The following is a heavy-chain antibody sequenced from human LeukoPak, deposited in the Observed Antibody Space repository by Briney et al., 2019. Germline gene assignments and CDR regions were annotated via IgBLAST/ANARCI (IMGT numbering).Heavy chain of an antibody. CDR1: GFTFSSYA. Sequence: GGSLRLSCAASGFTFSSYAMHWVRQAPGKGLEFVSTISSNGGSTYYADSVKGRFTISRDNSKNTLYLQMNSLRAEDTAVYYCAKTMDDSSGYLHYFDYWGQGTLVTVSS. J-gene: IGHJ4*02. D-gene: IGHD3-22*01. CDR2: ISSNGGST. CDR3: AKTMDDSSGYLHYFDY. V-gene: IGHV3-64*04.